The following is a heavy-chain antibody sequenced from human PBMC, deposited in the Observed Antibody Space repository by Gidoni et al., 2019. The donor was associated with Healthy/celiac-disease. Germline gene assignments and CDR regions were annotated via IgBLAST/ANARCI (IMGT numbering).Heavy chain of an antibody. CDR1: GFTFSCYK. CDR2: ISSSGSTI. Sequence: EVQLVESVGGLVQPGGSLRPSCAASGFTFSCYKMNWVRQAQGKGLEWVSYISSSGSTIYYADSVKGRFTISRDNAKNSLYLQMNSLRAEDTAVYYCARGTTMIVVVISAFDIWGQGTMVTVSS. CDR3: ARGTTMIVVVISAFDI. J-gene: IGHJ3*02. V-gene: IGHV3-48*03. D-gene: IGHD3-22*01.